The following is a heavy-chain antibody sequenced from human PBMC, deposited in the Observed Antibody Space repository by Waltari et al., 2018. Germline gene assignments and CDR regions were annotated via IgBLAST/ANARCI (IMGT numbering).Heavy chain of an antibody. V-gene: IGHV1-2*06. Sequence: QVQLVQSGAEVKKPGASVKVSCKASGYTFTGYYMHWVRQAPGQGLEWMGRINPNRGGTNYAQKFQGRVTMTRDTSISTAYMELSRLRSDDTAVYYCARAAAYSSSPYYFDYWGQGTLVTVSS. J-gene: IGHJ4*02. D-gene: IGHD6-6*01. CDR3: ARAAAYSSSPYYFDY. CDR1: GYTFTGYY. CDR2: INPNRGGT.